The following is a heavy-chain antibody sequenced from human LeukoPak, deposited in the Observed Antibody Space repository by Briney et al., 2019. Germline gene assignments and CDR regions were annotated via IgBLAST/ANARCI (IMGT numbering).Heavy chain of an antibody. CDR3: AGGGTYLRYYYDF. V-gene: IGHV4-4*07. CDR1: GASISSYY. D-gene: IGHD1-26*01. J-gene: IGHJ4*02. CDR2: IYTSGST. Sequence: PSETLSLTCTVSGASISSYYWSWVRQPAGEGLEWIGRIYTSGSTNYKPSLKSRVTMSLDTSKNQFSLKLSSVTAADTAVYYCAGGGTYLRYYYDFWGQGTLVTVSS.